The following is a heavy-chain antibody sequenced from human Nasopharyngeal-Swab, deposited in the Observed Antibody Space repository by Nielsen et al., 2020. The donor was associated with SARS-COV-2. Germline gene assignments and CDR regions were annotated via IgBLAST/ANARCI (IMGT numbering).Heavy chain of an antibody. V-gene: IGHV3-7*01. CDR2: IKQDGSVT. CDR3: ARDQVPHVLLYFGHMDV. CDR1: GFTFDNYW. J-gene: IGHJ6*04. D-gene: IGHD3-9*01. Sequence: GESLKISCAASGFTFDNYWMNWVRQAPGKGLEWVANIKQDGSVTYYVDSVKGRFTISRDNAENSLYLQMNSLRAEDTAVYYCARDQVPHVLLYFGHMDVWGRGITVTVSS.